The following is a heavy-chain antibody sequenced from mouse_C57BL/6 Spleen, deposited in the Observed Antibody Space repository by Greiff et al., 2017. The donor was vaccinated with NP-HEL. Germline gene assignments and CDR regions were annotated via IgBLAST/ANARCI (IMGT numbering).Heavy chain of an antibody. CDR1: GFTFSDYG. Sequence: DVQLVESGGGLVKPGGSLKLSCAASGFTFSDYGMHWVRQAPEKGLEWVAYISSGSSTIYYADTVKGRFTISRDNAKNTLFLQITSLRSEDTAMYYCARHWDGYFDVWGTGTTVTVSS. CDR2: ISSGSSTI. V-gene: IGHV5-17*01. D-gene: IGHD4-1*01. J-gene: IGHJ1*03. CDR3: ARHWDGYFDV.